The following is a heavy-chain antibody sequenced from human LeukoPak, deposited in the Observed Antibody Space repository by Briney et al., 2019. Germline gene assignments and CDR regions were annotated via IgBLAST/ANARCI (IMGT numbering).Heavy chain of an antibody. V-gene: IGHV3-21*01. CDR3: ARDDRYGSGTLGKRFDP. Sequence: GGSLRLSRVASGFIFTSFGMNWVRQAPGKGLEWVSSITHGGQIYYADSVKGRFTISRDNTKNSVYLQMDNLRDDDTAVYFCARDDRYGSGTLGKRFDPWGQGTLVSVSS. J-gene: IGHJ5*02. CDR1: GFIFTSFG. CDR2: ITHGGQI. D-gene: IGHD3-10*01.